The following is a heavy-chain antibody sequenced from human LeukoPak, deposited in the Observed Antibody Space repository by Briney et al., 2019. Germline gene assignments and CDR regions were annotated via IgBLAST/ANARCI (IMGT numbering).Heavy chain of an antibody. CDR3: ARNNGDSTWFDP. CDR2: ITSTGTYT. J-gene: IGHJ5*02. CDR1: GFTFSGYN. Sequence: KPGGSLRLSCAASGFTFSGYNMNWVRQAPGKGLEWVSSITSTGTYTFYADSVKGRFTISRDNSKNTLYLQMNSLRSEDTSMYYCARNNGDSTWFDPWGQGTLVTVSS. V-gene: IGHV3-21*01. D-gene: IGHD2-21*01.